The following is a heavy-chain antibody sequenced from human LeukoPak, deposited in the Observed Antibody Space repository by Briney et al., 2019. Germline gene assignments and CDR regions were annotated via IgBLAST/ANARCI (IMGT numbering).Heavy chain of an antibody. CDR2: ISSSSSYI. CDR3: ARVGANHWGSANFFDY. Sequence: GGSLRLSCAASGFTFSSYSMNWVRQAPGKGLEWVSSISSSSSYIYYADSVKGRFTISRDNAKNSLYLQMNSLRAEDTAVYYCARVGANHWGSANFFDYWGQGILVTVSS. J-gene: IGHJ4*02. V-gene: IGHV3-21*01. D-gene: IGHD7-27*01. CDR1: GFTFSSYS.